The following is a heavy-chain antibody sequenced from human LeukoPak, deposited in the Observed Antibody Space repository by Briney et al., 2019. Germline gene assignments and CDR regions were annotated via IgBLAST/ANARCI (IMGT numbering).Heavy chain of an antibody. D-gene: IGHD3-22*01. J-gene: IGHJ4*02. CDR2: IWYDGSNK. CDR1: GFTFSGFG. CDR3: ARGAYYYED. V-gene: IGHV3-33*01. Sequence: GGSLRLSCAASGFTFSGFGMHWVRQAPGKGLEWVAVIWYDGSNKYYADSVKGRFTISRDNPKNTLYVQMNSLRAEDTAVYYCARGAYYYEDWGQGTLVTVSS.